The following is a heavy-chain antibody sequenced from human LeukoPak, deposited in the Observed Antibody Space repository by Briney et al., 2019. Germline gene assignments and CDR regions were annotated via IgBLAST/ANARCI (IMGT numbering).Heavy chain of an antibody. J-gene: IGHJ5*02. CDR1: GFSLSTGGVG. V-gene: IGHV2-5*01. CDR2: IYWNDDK. Sequence: SGPTLVKPTQTLTLTCTFSGFSLSTGGVGVGWIRQPPGKALEWLALIYWNDDKRYSPSLRSMLTITKDTSKNQVVLTMTNMDPVDTATYYCAPVLDSSGYPNWFDPWGQGTLVTVSS. CDR3: APVLDSSGYPNWFDP. D-gene: IGHD3-22*01.